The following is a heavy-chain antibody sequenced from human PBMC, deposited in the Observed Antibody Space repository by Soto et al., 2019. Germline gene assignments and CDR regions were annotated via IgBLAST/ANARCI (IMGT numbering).Heavy chain of an antibody. Sequence: PSETLSLTCTVSGGSMRNYFWTWIRQPPWKGLEWIGYIHYSGTTSFFPSYNPSLRSRVTISEDTSKNQFSLKLLSVTTADTAVYFCAAGEASSRNLAPYYLDFWGQGTLVTVSS. D-gene: IGHD6-13*01. V-gene: IGHV4-59*01. J-gene: IGHJ4*02. CDR1: GGSMRNYF. CDR2: IHYSGTT. CDR3: AAGEASSRNLAPYYLDF.